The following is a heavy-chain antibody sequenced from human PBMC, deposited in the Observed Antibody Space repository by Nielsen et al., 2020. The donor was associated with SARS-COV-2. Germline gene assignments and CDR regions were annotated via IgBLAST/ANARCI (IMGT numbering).Heavy chain of an antibody. D-gene: IGHD4-17*01. J-gene: IGHJ3*02. CDR3: ARDYFGDYLDAFDI. CDR1: GGSISSGDYY. V-gene: IGHV4-61*08. CDR2: INDSGNT. Sequence: SETLSLTCTVSGGSISSGDYYWTWIRQSPGKGLEWIGYINDSGNTNYSPSLKSRVTISLDSSKNQFSLILSSVTAADTAVYYCARDYFGDYLDAFDIWGQGTTVIVSS.